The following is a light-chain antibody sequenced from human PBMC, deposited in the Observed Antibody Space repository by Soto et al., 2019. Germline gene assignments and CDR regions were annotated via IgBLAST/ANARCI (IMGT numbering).Light chain of an antibody. CDR3: SSYTTSGTLV. V-gene: IGLV2-14*01. Sequence: QSALTQPTSVSGSPGQSITISCTGTSSDVGGYNYVSWYQQHPGKVPKVMIFEVSNRPSGISHRFSGSKSGNTASLTISGLQAEDEADYYCSSYTTSGTLVFGGGTKLTVL. CDR1: SSDVGGYNY. CDR2: EVS. J-gene: IGLJ2*01.